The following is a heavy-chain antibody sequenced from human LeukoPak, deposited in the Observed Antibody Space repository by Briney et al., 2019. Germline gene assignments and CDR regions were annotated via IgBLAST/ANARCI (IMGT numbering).Heavy chain of an antibody. D-gene: IGHD3-16*01. CDR3: ARGKDGAYGGYYYYGMDV. V-gene: IGHV4-61*01. Sequence: PSETLSLTCTVSGGSVSSGSYYWSWIRQPPGKGLEWIGYIYYSGSTNYNPSLKSRVTISVDTSKNQFSLKLSSVTAADTAVYYCARGKDGAYGGYYYYGMDVWGQGTTVTVSS. CDR1: GGSVSSGSYY. CDR2: IYYSGST. J-gene: IGHJ6*02.